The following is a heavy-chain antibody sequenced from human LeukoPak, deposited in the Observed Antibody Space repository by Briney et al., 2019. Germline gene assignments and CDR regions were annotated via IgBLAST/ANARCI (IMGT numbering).Heavy chain of an antibody. CDR1: GYTFTSYY. CDR3: ARDYLMGDSSGPPYDY. V-gene: IGHV1-46*01. J-gene: IGHJ4*02. Sequence: ASVKVSCKASGYTFTSYYMHWVRQAPGQGLEWMGIINPSGGSTSYAQKFQGRLTMTRDTSTSTVYMELSSLRSEDTAVYYCARDYLMGDSSGPPYDYWGQGTLVTVSS. D-gene: IGHD3-22*01. CDR2: INPSGGST.